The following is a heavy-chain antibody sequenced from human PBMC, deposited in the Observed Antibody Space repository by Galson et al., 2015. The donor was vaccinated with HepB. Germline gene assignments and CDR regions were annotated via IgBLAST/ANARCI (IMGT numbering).Heavy chain of an antibody. J-gene: IGHJ2*01. CDR2: ISYDGSNK. Sequence: SLRLSCAASGFTFSSYAMHWVRQAPGKGLEWVAVISYDGSNKYYADSVKGRFTISRDNSKNTLYLQMNSLRAEDTAVYYCARDIGGWYLNWYFDLWGRGTLVTVSS. D-gene: IGHD6-19*01. V-gene: IGHV3-30-3*01. CDR3: ARDIGGWYLNWYFDL. CDR1: GFTFSSYA.